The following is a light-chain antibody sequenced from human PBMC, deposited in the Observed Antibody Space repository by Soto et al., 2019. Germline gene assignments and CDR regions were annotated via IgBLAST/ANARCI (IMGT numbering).Light chain of an antibody. CDR1: SSDVGNYKY. Sequence: QSALTQPASVSGSPGQSTTISCTGTSSDVGNYKYVSWYQQHPGKAPKLMIYEVSNRPSGVSNRFSGSKSGNTASLTISGLQAEDETDYYCFSYKSSGTYVFGTGTKVTVL. V-gene: IGLV2-14*01. J-gene: IGLJ1*01. CDR3: FSYKSSGTYV. CDR2: EVS.